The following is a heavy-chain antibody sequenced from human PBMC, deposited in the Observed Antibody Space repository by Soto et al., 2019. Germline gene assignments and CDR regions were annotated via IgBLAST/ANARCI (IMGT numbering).Heavy chain of an antibody. CDR3: ARGYCSGGSCYRAVNWFDP. CDR2: ISAYNGNT. D-gene: IGHD2-15*01. Sequence: ASVKVSCKASGYTFTSYGISWVRQAPEQGLEWMGWISAYNGNTNYAQKLQGRVTMTTDTSTSTAYMELRSLRSDDTAVYYCARGYCSGGSCYRAVNWFDPWGQGTLVTVSS. CDR1: GYTFTSYG. V-gene: IGHV1-18*01. J-gene: IGHJ5*02.